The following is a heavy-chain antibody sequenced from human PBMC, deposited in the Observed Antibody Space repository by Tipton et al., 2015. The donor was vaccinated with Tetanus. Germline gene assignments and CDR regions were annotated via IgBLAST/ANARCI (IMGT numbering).Heavy chain of an antibody. CDR2: ISVRGSHT. V-gene: IGHV3-23*01. CDR3: AKDPASRGWFDP. J-gene: IGHJ5*02. CDR1: GFTFSNYA. Sequence: SLRLSCAASGFTFSNYAMAWVRQAPGKGLEWVSGISVRGSHTYYADPVKGRFSISGDNSKNTVYLQMNSLRDEDTAVYYCAKDPASRGWFDPWGQGTLFSVSS.